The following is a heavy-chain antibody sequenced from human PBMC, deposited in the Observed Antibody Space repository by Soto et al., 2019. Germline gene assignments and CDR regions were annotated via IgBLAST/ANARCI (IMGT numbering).Heavy chain of an antibody. CDR1: GFTFSSYA. J-gene: IGHJ4*02. V-gene: IGHV3-23*01. D-gene: IGHD2-15*01. CDR2: ISGSGGST. CDR3: ARHFGYCSGGSCNGVFDY. Sequence: PGGSLRLSCAASGFTFSSYAMSWVRQAPGKGLEWVSAISGSGGSTYYADSVKGRFTISRDNSKNTLYLQMNSLRAEDTAVYYCARHFGYCSGGSCNGVFDYWGQGTLVTVSS.